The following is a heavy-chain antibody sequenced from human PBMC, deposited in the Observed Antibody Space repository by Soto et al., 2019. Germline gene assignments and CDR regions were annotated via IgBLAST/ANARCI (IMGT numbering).Heavy chain of an antibody. Sequence: PGRSLRLSCAASGFTFSSFSMSWVLQAPGKGLAWVSGFSTGGDGVATYYADSVKGRFTISRDTSKNTVYLQMNSLTAGDTAFYYCAKATATSGGAFEIYGQGTMVTVSS. CDR2: FSTGGDGVAT. J-gene: IGHJ3*02. V-gene: IGHV3-23*01. CDR1: GFTFSSFS. D-gene: IGHD1-1*01. CDR3: AKATATSGGAFEI.